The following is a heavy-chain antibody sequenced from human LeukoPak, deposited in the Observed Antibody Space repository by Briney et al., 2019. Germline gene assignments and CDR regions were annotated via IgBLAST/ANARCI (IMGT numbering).Heavy chain of an antibody. J-gene: IGHJ4*02. D-gene: IGHD5-12*01. Sequence: SVKVSCKASGGTFSSYAISWVRQAPGQGLEWMGRIIPIFGTANYAQKFQGRVTMTTDTSTSTAYMELRSLRSDDTAVYYCAREGGGYSGYDLGGGGAYWGQGTLVTVSS. V-gene: IGHV1-69*05. CDR1: GGTFSSYA. CDR3: AREGGGYSGYDLGGGGAY. CDR2: IIPIFGTA.